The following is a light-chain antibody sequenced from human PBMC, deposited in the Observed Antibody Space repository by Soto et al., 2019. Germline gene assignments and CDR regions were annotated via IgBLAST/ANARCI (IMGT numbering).Light chain of an antibody. CDR3: QQYETCFT. J-gene: IGKJ3*01. CDR1: QSVGSSY. CDR2: GAS. Sequence: EILLTQSPGTLSLSPGERATLSCRASQSVGSSYLAWYQQKPGKAPRLLIYGASSRATGIPDRFSGSGSGTDLTLTISRLEPEDFAVYYFQQYETCFTLGPGTQVD. V-gene: IGKV3-20*01.